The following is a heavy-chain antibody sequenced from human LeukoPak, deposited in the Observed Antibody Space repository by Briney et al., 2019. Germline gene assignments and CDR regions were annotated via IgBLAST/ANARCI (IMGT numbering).Heavy chain of an antibody. CDR2: ISRSGSTI. CDR3: ARLSGSSYYYYYYMDV. D-gene: IGHD1-26*01. CDR1: GFTFSYYY. Sequence: PGGSLRLSCAASGFTFSYYYMSWIRQAPGKGLEWVSYISRSGSTIYYADSVKARFTISRDNAKNSLYLQMNSVRAEDTAVYYCARLSGSSYYYYYYMDVWGKGATVTISS. V-gene: IGHV3-11*01. J-gene: IGHJ6*03.